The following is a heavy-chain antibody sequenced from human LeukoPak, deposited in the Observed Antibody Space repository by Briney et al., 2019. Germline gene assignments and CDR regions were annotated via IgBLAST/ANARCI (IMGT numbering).Heavy chain of an antibody. CDR3: ARGEYYDILTGLVFDY. D-gene: IGHD3-9*01. Sequence: PSETLSLTRTVSGGSISSYYWSWIRQPAGKGLEWIGRIYTSGSTNYNPSLKSRVTISVDTSKNQFSLKLSSVTAADTAVYYCARGEYYDILTGLVFDYWGQGTLVTVSS. CDR2: IYTSGST. V-gene: IGHV4-4*07. J-gene: IGHJ4*02. CDR1: GGSISSYY.